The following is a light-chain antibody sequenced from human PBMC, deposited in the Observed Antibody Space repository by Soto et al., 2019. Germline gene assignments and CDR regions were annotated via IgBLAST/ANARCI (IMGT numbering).Light chain of an antibody. CDR3: QSYDSSLSGSVV. V-gene: IGLV1-40*01. Sequence: QSVLTQPTSVSGAPGQRVTISCTGNSSNIGAGYDVHWYQQLPGTAPKVLIYGSSNRPSGVPDRFSGSKSGPSASLAITGLQAEDEADYYCQSYDSSLSGSVVFGGGTKLTVL. J-gene: IGLJ2*01. CDR1: SSNIGAGYD. CDR2: GSS.